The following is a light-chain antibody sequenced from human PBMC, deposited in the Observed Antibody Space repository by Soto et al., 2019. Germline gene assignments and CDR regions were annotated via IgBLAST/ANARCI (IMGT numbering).Light chain of an antibody. J-gene: IGKJ4*01. V-gene: IGKV3-11*01. CDR2: DPS. CDR3: QQRSNWPKLT. Sequence: EIVLTQSPATLSLSPGERATLPARAGKSVSTYLAGYQQNPGKAPSLLIYDPSTRATGIPARFSGSGSGTDFTLTISSLEPEDFAVYYCQQRSNWPKLTFGGGTKVEIK. CDR1: KSVSTY.